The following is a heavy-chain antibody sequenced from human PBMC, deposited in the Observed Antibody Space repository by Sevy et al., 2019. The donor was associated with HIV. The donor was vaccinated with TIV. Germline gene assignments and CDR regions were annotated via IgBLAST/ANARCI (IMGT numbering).Heavy chain of an antibody. CDR3: ARCATSSDYYYGMDV. J-gene: IGHJ6*02. CDR1: GFTFDDHG. D-gene: IGHD2-2*01. V-gene: IGHV3-20*04. Sequence: GGSLRLSCVASGFTFDDHGMSWVRQLPGKGLEWVAGINWNGANTGYADSVKGRFTISRDSVNNSLYLEMNSLRVEDTALYYCARCATSSDYYYGMDVWGQETTVTVSS. CDR2: INWNGANT.